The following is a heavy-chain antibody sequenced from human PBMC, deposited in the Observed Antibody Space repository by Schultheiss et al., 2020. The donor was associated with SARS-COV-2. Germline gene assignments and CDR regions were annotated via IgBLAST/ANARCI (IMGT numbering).Heavy chain of an antibody. D-gene: IGHD1-1*01. CDR3: ARSGRYFQH. V-gene: IGHV4-39*07. J-gene: IGHJ1*01. CDR2: IYHSGST. Sequence: SETLSLTCTVSGGSVSSGSDHWSWVRQPPGKGLEWIGEIYHSGSTNYNPSLKSRVTISVDTSRNQFSLKVNSATAADTAVYYCARSGRYFQHWAQGTLVTVSS. CDR1: GGSVSSGSDH.